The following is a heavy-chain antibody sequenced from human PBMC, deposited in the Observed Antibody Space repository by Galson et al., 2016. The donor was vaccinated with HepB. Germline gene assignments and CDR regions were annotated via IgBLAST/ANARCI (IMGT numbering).Heavy chain of an antibody. D-gene: IGHD4-17*01. CDR3: ARSGEPS. Sequence: SLRLSCATSGFTFSSYWMTWVRQAPGKGLEWVANINQDGIEKYYVGSVEGRFTISRDNAKKSRYLQMDSLRAEDTAVYYCARSGEPSWGQGTLVTVSP. J-gene: IGHJ5*02. V-gene: IGHV3-7*01. CDR2: INQDGIEK. CDR1: GFTFSSYW.